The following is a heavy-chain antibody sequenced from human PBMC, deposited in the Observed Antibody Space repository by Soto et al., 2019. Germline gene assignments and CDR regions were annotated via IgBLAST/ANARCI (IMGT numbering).Heavy chain of an antibody. V-gene: IGHV4-4*07. Sequence: SETLSLTCTVSGGSISSYYWSWIRQPAGKGLEWIGRIYTSGSTNYNPSLKSRVTMSVDTPKNQFSLKLSSVTAADTAVYYCASTRIYDFWSGYYTPDYYYYYGMDVWGQGTTVTVSS. J-gene: IGHJ6*02. CDR1: GGSISSYY. D-gene: IGHD3-3*01. CDR3: ASTRIYDFWSGYYTPDYYYYYGMDV. CDR2: IYTSGST.